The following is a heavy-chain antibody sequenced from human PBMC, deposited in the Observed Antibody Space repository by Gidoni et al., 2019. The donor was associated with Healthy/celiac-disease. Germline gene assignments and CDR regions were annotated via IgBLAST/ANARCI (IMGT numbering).Heavy chain of an antibody. CDR1: GFTFSSYG. V-gene: IGHV3-33*01. J-gene: IGHJ4*02. Sequence: VVQPGRSLRLSCAASGFTFSSYGMHWVRQAPGKGLEWVEVIWYDGSNKYYADSVKGRFTIARDNSKNTLYLQMNSLRAEDTAVYYCARGAWDSSDFDYWGQGTLVTVSS. D-gene: IGHD3-22*01. CDR3: ARGAWDSSDFDY. CDR2: IWYDGSNK.